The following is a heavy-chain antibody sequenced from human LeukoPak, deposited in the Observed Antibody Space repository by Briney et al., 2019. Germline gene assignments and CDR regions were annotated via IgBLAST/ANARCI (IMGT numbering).Heavy chain of an antibody. J-gene: IGHJ3*02. CDR3: ARSPIFYYDSSGYYTEGAFDI. CDR2: IYTSGST. CDR1: GGSISSGGYY. D-gene: IGHD3-22*01. V-gene: IGHV4-61*02. Sequence: SQTLSLTCTVSGGSISSGGYYWSWIRQPAGKGLEWIGRIYTSGSTNYNPSLKSRVTMSVDTSKNQFSLKLSSVTAADTAVYYCARSPIFYYDSSGYYTEGAFDIWGQGTMVTVSS.